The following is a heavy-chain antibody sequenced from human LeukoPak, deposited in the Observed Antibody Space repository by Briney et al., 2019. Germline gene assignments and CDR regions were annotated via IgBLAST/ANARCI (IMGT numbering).Heavy chain of an antibody. CDR3: ARASIAARPGNWFDP. CDR1: GGSISSSSYY. V-gene: IGHV4-39*07. J-gene: IGHJ5*02. Sequence: SETLSLTCTVSGGSISSSSYYWGWIRQPPGKGLEWIGSIYYSGSTYYNPSLKSRVTISVDTSKNQFSLKLSSVIAADTAVYYCARASIAARPGNWFDPWGQGTLVTVSS. D-gene: IGHD6-6*01. CDR2: IYYSGST.